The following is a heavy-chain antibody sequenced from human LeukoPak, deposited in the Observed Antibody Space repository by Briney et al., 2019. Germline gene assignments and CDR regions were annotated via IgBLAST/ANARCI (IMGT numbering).Heavy chain of an antibody. D-gene: IGHD6-13*01. CDR3: ARGTPGMLYSSSWYLSAFDI. CDR2: IIPIFGTA. J-gene: IGHJ3*02. CDR1: GGTFSSYA. Sequence: GASVKVSCKASGGTFSSYAISWVRQAPGQGLEWMGGIIPIFGTANYAQKFQRRVTITADESTSTAYMELSSLRSEDTAVYYCARGTPGMLYSSSWYLSAFDIWGQGTMVTVSS. V-gene: IGHV1-69*13.